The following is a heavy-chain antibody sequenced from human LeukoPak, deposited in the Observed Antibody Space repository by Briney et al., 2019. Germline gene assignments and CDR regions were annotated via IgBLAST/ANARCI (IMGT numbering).Heavy chain of an antibody. V-gene: IGHV4-4*07. CDR3: ARRRRGYSYTQSLVYYYYYMDV. CDR1: GFTFSSYE. Sequence: GSLRLSCAASGFTFSSYEMNWIRQPAGKGLEWIGHIYTSGSTNYNPSLRSRVTISVDTSKNQFSLKLSSVTAADTAVYYCARRRRGYSYTQSLVYYYYYMDVWGKGTTVTVSS. D-gene: IGHD5-18*01. J-gene: IGHJ6*03. CDR2: IYTSGST.